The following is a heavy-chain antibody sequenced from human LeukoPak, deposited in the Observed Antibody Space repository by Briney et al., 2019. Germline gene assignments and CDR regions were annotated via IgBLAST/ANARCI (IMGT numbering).Heavy chain of an antibody. CDR1: GYTFTSYG. CDR2: IIPIFGTA. CDR3: ARPCSSTSCYSYNWFDP. J-gene: IGHJ5*02. D-gene: IGHD2-2*01. Sequence: GASVKVSCKASGYTFTSYGISWVRQAPGQGLEWMGGIIPIFGTANYAQKFQGRVTITTDESTSTAYMELSSLRSEDTAVYYCARPCSSTSCYSYNWFDPWGQGTLVTVSS. V-gene: IGHV1-69*05.